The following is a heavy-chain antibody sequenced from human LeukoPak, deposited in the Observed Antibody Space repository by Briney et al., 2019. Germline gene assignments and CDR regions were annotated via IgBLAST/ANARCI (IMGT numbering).Heavy chain of an antibody. J-gene: IGHJ6*02. CDR2: IYHTGNT. CDR1: GGSISSSNW. D-gene: IGHD3-16*01. V-gene: IGHV4-4*02. CDR3: ARVGPYGMDV. Sequence: PSGTLSFTCAVSGGSISSSNWWSWVRQPPGKGLEWIGEIYHTGNTNYSPSVNVRVTMSVDKSKNQFSLKLNSVTAADTAVYYCARVGPYGMDVWGQGTTVTVSS.